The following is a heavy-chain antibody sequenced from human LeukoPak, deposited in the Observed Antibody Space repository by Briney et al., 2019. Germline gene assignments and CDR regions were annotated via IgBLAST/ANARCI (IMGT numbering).Heavy chain of an antibody. Sequence: PSQTLSLTCTVSGGSVRRGNYYWTWIRQPAGSGLEWIGRIYTSGTTDYNPSLRTRVTISVDASRNQFSLNLSSVTAADTAVYYCARWSGSVTARNYYYYMDVWGEGTTVTVSS. V-gene: IGHV4-61*02. J-gene: IGHJ6*03. CDR1: GGSVRRGNYY. D-gene: IGHD6-6*01. CDR2: IYTSGTT. CDR3: ARWSGSVTARNYYYYMDV.